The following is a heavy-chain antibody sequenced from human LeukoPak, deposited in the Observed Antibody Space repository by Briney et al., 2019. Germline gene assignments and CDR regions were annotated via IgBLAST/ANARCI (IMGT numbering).Heavy chain of an antibody. CDR3: ARVLRDLWFGDPLVGGFDY. CDR2: IIPIFGTA. J-gene: IGHJ4*02. D-gene: IGHD3-10*01. V-gene: IGHV1-69*13. Sequence: ASVKVSCKASGGTFSSYAISWVRQAPGQGLEWMGGIIPIFGTANYAQEFQGRVTITADESTSTAYMELSSLRSEDTAVYYCARVLRDLWFGDPLVGGFDYWGQGTLVTVSS. CDR1: GGTFSSYA.